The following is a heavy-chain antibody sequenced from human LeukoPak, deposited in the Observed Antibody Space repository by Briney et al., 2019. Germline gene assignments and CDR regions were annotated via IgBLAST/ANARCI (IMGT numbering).Heavy chain of an antibody. Sequence: GGSLRLSCAASGFTFDDYGMSWVRQAPGKGLEWVSGINWNGDSTGYADSVKGRFTISRDNAKNSLYLQMNSLRAEDTALYYCAGIGYDILTGYSQRDYYYYYMDVWGKGTTVTVSS. D-gene: IGHD3-9*01. CDR1: GFTFDDYG. CDR2: INWNGDST. J-gene: IGHJ6*03. V-gene: IGHV3-20*04. CDR3: AGIGYDILTGYSQRDYYYYYMDV.